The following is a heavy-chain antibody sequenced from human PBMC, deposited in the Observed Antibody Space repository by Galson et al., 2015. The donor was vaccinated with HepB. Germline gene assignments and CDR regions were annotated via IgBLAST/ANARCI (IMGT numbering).Heavy chain of an antibody. D-gene: IGHD6-19*01. CDR1: GFTFSSYA. V-gene: IGHV3-30-3*01. J-gene: IGHJ4*02. CDR3: ARGDSGWPRSGFFDY. CDR2: ISYDGSNK. Sequence: SLRLSCAASGFTFSSYAMHWVRQAPGKGLEWVAVISYDGSNKYYADSVKGRFTISRDNSKNTLYLQMNSLRAEDTAVYYCARGDSGWPRSGFFDYWGQGTLVTVSS.